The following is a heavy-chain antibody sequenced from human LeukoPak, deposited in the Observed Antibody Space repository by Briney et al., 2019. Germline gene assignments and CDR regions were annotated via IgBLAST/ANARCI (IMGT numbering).Heavy chain of an antibody. Sequence: SETLSLTCTVSGYSISSDYYWGWVRQPPGKGLEWIGNIYYSGSTYYNESLESRVTISIDTSKNQFSLKLNSVTAADTAMYYCAKSGGYGLIDYWGQGTLVTVSS. J-gene: IGHJ4*02. CDR1: GYSISSDYY. CDR2: IYYSGST. V-gene: IGHV4-38-2*02. CDR3: AKSGGYGLIDY. D-gene: IGHD1-26*01.